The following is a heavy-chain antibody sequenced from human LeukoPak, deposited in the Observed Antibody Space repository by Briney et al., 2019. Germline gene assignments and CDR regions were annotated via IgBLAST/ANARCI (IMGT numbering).Heavy chain of an antibody. D-gene: IGHD3-10*01. CDR2: ISGSGGYT. V-gene: IGHV3-23*01. CDR1: GFTFSSYA. J-gene: IGHJ4*02. Sequence: GGSLRPSCAASGFTFSSYAMSWVRQAPGKGLEWVSAISGSGGYTYYADSVKGRFTISRDSSKNTLYLQMNSLRAEDTAVYYCAKNGGDSYGTGHFDYWGQGTLVTVSS. CDR3: AKNGGDSYGTGHFDY.